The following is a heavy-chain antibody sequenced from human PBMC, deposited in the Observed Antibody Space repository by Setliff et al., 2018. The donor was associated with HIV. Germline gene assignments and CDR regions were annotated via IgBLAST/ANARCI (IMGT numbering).Heavy chain of an antibody. D-gene: IGHD3-22*01. V-gene: IGHV4-61*01. CDR3: ARVYYFDSSGYYQRGDVFDI. CDR2: IYHNGIT. CDR1: GGSVSSVNYY. Sequence: PSETLSLTCSVSGGSVSSVNYYWSWIRQPPGKGLEWIGSIYHNGITNYNPSLKSRVTMSVDTSKSQISLKLTSVTAADTAMYHCARVYYFDSSGYYQRGDVFDIWGQGTMVTVSS. J-gene: IGHJ3*02.